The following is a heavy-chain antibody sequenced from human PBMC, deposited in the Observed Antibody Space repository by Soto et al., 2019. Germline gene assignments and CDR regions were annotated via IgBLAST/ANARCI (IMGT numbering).Heavy chain of an antibody. J-gene: IGHJ4*02. CDR2: ISYSGRT. D-gene: IGHD3-9*01. CDR3: VREGRPPLTPTIDY. Sequence: SETLSLTCTVSRGSISGSPYYWAWIRQHPGKGLGCIGSISYSGRTYYCPSLKSRVTISVDTSKNQFSLQLKSVTAADTAVHCCVREGRPPLTPTIDYWGEEALV. CDR1: RGSISGSPYY. V-gene: IGHV4-39*02.